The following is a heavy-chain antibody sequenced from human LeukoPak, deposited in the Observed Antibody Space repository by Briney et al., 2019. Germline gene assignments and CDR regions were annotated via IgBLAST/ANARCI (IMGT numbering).Heavy chain of an antibody. D-gene: IGHD3-3*01. CDR2: IYHSGST. J-gene: IGHJ4*02. CDR1: GYSISSGYY. Sequence: PSETLSLTCAVSGYSISSGYYWGWIRQPPGKGLEWIGSIYHSGSTYYNPSLKSRVNISVDPSKNQFSLKLSSVTAADTAVYYCASRFWSGYYTVGYYFDYWGQGTLVTVSS. CDR3: ASRFWSGYYTVGYYFDY. V-gene: IGHV4-38-2*01.